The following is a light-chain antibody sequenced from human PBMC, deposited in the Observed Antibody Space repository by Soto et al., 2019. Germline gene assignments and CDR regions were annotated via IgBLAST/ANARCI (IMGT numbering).Light chain of an antibody. V-gene: IGLV1-44*01. CDR2: SDN. CDR3: ATWDDSLNGVV. CDR1: SSNIGSNT. Sequence: QSVLTQPPSASGTPGQRVTISCSGGSSNIGSNTVNWYQQLPGTAPKVLIYSDNQRPSGVPDRFSGSKSGTSASLAISGLQSEDEAEYYCATWDDSLNGVVFGGGTKVTVL. J-gene: IGLJ2*01.